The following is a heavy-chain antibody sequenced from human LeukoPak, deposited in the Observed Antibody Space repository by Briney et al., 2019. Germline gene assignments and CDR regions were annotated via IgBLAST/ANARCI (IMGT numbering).Heavy chain of an antibody. CDR1: GGSISSYY. J-gene: IGHJ4*02. V-gene: IGHV4-30-4*01. Sequence: PSETLSLTCTVSGGSISSYYWSWIRQPPGKGLEWIGYIYYSGSTYYNPSLKSRVTISVDTSKNQFSLKLSSVTAADTAVYYCARGYSSGWYGDYWGQGTLVTVSS. CDR3: ARGYSSGWYGDY. D-gene: IGHD6-19*01. CDR2: IYYSGST.